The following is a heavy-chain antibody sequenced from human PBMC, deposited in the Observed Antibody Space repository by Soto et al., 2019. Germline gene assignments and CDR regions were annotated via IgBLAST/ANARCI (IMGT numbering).Heavy chain of an antibody. CDR1: GFTLSGRS. V-gene: IGHV3-74*01. CDR3: ARGWFGPDV. CDR2: IDNAGTDS. Sequence: EVQLVESGGGLVQPGGSLRLSCAASGFTLSGRSMHWVRQAPGKGLVWVSGIDNAGTDSTYADSVKGRCTSSRDNAKKMLYLQMNSLRVEDTAVYYCARGWFGPDVWGKGTTVTVSS. J-gene: IGHJ6*04. D-gene: IGHD3-10*01.